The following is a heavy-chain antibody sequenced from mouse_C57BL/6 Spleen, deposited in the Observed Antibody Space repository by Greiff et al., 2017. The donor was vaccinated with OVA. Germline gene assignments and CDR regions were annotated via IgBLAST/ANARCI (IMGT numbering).Heavy chain of an antibody. CDR1: GYAFSSSW. V-gene: IGHV1-82*01. Sequence: QVQLQQSGPELVKPGASVKISCKASGYAFSSSWMNWVKQRPGKGLEWIGRIYPGDGDPNYNGKFKGKATLTADKSSSTAYMQLSSLTSEDSAVYFCARWGYYEYDDGYFDVWGTGTTVTVSS. D-gene: IGHD2-4*01. J-gene: IGHJ1*03. CDR3: ARWGYYEYDDGYFDV. CDR2: IYPGDGDP.